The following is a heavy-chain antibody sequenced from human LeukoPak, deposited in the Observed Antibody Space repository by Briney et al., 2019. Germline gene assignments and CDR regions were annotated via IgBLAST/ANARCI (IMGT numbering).Heavy chain of an antibody. J-gene: IGHJ4*02. CDR3: ARANGYGLLDY. CDR1: GGSFSGYY. Sequence: SETLSLTCAVYGGSFSGYYWSWIRQPPGKGLEWIGEINHSGSTNYNPSLKSRVTISIDTSKNQFSLKLSSVTAADTAVYYCARANGYGLLDYWGQGTLVTVSS. D-gene: IGHD5-18*01. CDR2: INHSGST. V-gene: IGHV4-34*01.